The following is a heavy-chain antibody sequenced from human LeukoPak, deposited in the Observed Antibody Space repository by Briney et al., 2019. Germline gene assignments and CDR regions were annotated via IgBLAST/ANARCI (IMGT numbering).Heavy chain of an antibody. V-gene: IGHV1-18*01. D-gene: IGHD3-22*01. CDR2: ISDYNGNT. CDR1: GYTFCSYG. J-gene: IGHJ5*02. Sequence: ASVTVSCKASGYTFCSYGISWVRQAPGQGLEWMGWISDYNGNTNYAKKVQGRVTMTTDPFTNTAYMELRSLRSDDTAVYYCSRDGPDRAACFDPWGQGTLVTVSS. CDR3: SRDGPDRAACFDP.